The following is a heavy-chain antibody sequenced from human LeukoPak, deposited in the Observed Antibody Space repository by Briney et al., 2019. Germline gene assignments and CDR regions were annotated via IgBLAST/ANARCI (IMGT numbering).Heavy chain of an antibody. CDR2: MNPNSGNT. V-gene: IGHV1-8*01. CDR3: ARSPKGGGPYDSSGYLVY. CDR1: GYTFTSYD. J-gene: IGHJ4*02. D-gene: IGHD3-22*01. Sequence: GASVKVSCKASGYTFTSYDINWVRQATGQGLEWMGWMNPNSGNTGYAQKFQGRVTMTRNTSISTAYMELSSLRSEDTAVYYCARSPKGGGPYDSSGYLVYWGQGTLVTVSS.